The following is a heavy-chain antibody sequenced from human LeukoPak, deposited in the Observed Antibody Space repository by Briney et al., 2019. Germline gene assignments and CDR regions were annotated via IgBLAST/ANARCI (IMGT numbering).Heavy chain of an antibody. D-gene: IGHD1-26*01. Sequence: GGSLRLSCAASGFTFNRYAMSWVRQAPGKGLEWVSAISGSGGSTYYADSVKGRFTISRDNSKNTLYLQMNSLRAEDTAVYYCAKDKGGSYPNDAFDIWGQGTMVTVSS. CDR2: ISGSGGST. CDR1: GFTFNRYA. J-gene: IGHJ3*02. CDR3: AKDKGGSYPNDAFDI. V-gene: IGHV3-23*01.